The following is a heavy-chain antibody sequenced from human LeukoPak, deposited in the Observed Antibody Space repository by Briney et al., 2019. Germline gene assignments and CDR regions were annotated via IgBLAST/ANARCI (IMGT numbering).Heavy chain of an antibody. CDR1: GYSFINCW. J-gene: IGHJ4*02. Sequence: GESLKISCKTSGYSFINCWVGWVRQMPGKGLEWMGIIFPGDPETRYSPSFQGQVTISADNSISTAYLQWNSLKASDTATYYCARHWGHYGDYGGFDSWGQGTLVTVSS. V-gene: IGHV5-51*01. D-gene: IGHD4-17*01. CDR3: ARHWGHYGDYGGFDS. CDR2: IFPGDPET.